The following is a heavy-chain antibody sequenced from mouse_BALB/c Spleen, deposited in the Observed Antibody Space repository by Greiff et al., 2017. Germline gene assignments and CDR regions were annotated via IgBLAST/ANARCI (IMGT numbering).Heavy chain of an antibody. V-gene: IGHV3-2*02. CDR1: GYSIPSDYA. J-gene: IGHJ3*01. Sequence: EVKLQESGPGLVKPSQSLSLTCTVTGYSIPSDYAWNWIRQFPGNKLEWMGYIIYSGSTSYNPSLKSRISITRDTSKNQFFLQLNSVTTEDTATYYCARREYGNYLFAYWGQGTLVTVSA. CDR2: IIYSGST. CDR3: ARREYGNYLFAY. D-gene: IGHD2-10*02.